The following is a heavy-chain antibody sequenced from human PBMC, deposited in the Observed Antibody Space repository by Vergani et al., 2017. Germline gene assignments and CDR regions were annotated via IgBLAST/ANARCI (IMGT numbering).Heavy chain of an antibody. V-gene: IGHV4-59*01. CDR1: GGSLSSYY. CDR3: ARFSPVSSSSWYQGSSTSKYYFDY. CDR2: IYYSGST. D-gene: IGHD6-13*01. Sequence: QVQLQESGPGLVKPSETLSLTCTVSGGSLSSYYWSWIRQPPGKGLEWIWYIYYSGSTNYNPSLKSQVTISVDTSKNQFSLKLSSVTAPDTAVYYCARFSPVSSSSWYQGSSTSKYYFDYWGQGTLVTVSS. J-gene: IGHJ4*02.